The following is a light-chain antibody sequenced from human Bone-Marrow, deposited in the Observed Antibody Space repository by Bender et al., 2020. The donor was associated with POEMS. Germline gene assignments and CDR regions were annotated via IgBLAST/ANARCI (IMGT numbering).Light chain of an antibody. Sequence: SYVLTQPPSVSVAPGQTATITCGGNNIGSQSVHWYQQKPGQAPILVVYDDNDRPSGIPERFSGSNSGNMATLTISRAEAGDEADYYCQVWDSSSDHYVFGTGTKVTVL. J-gene: IGLJ1*01. CDR2: DDN. CDR1: NIGSQS. V-gene: IGLV3-21*02. CDR3: QVWDSSSDHYV.